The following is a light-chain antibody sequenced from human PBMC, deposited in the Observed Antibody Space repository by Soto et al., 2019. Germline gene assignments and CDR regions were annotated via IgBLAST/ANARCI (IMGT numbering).Light chain of an antibody. V-gene: IGLV3-21*04. CDR3: QVWDRIMGV. CDR2: YDS. J-gene: IGLJ1*01. CDR1: NIGSKS. Sequence: SYELTQPPSVSVAPGKTARITCGGNNIGSKSVHWYQQKPGQAPVLVIYYDSDRPSGIPERFSGSNSGNTATLTISRVEAGDEADYYCQVWDRIMGVFGTGTKVTVL.